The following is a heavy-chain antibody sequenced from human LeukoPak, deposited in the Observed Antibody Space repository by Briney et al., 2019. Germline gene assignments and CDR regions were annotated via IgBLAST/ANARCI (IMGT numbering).Heavy chain of an antibody. J-gene: IGHJ6*04. V-gene: IGHV3-48*04. D-gene: IGHD3-10*02. Sequence: PWGVLRLSCAASGFTFSSYWMSWVRQAPGKGLEWVSYISSSGSTIYYADSVKGRFTISRDNAKNSLYLQMNSLRAEDTAVYYCAELGITMIGGVWGKGTTVTISS. CDR3: AELGITMIGGV. CDR1: GFTFSSYW. CDR2: ISSSGSTI.